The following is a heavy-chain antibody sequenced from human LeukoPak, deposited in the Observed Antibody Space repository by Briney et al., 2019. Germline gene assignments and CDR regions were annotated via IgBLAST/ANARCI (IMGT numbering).Heavy chain of an antibody. V-gene: IGHV3-23*01. D-gene: IGHD1-7*01. J-gene: IGHJ6*02. Sequence: GGSLRLSCAASGFTFSSYAMHWVRQAPGKGLEWVSAISGSGGSTYYADSVKGRFTISRDNSKNTLYLQMNSLRAEDTAVYYCAKDQGELELLLGYYYYYGMDVWGQGTTVTVSS. CDR1: GFTFSSYA. CDR2: ISGSGGST. CDR3: AKDQGELELLLGYYYYYGMDV.